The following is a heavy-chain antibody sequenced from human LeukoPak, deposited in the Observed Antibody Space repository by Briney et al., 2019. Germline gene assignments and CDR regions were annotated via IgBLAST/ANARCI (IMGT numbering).Heavy chain of an antibody. V-gene: IGHV5-51*01. J-gene: IGHJ4*02. CDR2: IYPGDSDT. CDR3: ARRYSTGGFDD. CDR1: GYTFTSYW. Sequence: GESLKISCKGSGYTFTSYWIGWVRQMPGKGLEWMGIIYPGDSDTRYSPSFQGQVTISADKSISTAYLQWGSLKASDSAMYYCARRYSTGGFDDWGQGTLVTVSS. D-gene: IGHD6-25*01.